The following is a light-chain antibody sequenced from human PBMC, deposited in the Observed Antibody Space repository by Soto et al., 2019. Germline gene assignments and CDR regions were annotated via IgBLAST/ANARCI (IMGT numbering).Light chain of an antibody. CDR3: HQTAANPWT. Sequence: DIQMTQSPSSLSVSVGDRVTITCRASQNIGVYLNWYQKKPGKAPKLLIHAASSLHSGVPSTFSGSGSGTDFALTISSLQPEDFATYYCHQTAANPWTFAQGTKVEIK. V-gene: IGKV1-39*01. J-gene: IGKJ1*01. CDR2: AAS. CDR1: QNIGVY.